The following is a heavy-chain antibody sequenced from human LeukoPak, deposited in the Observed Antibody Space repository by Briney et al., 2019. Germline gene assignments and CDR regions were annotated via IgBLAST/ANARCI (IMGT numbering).Heavy chain of an antibody. CDR3: ARESGSQSRFDY. J-gene: IGHJ4*02. Sequence: ASVKVSCKAAAYTFTSYYMHWVRQAPGQGLEWMGIINPSGGSTSYAQKFQGRVTMTRDMSTSTVYMELSSLRSEDTAVYYCARESGSQSRFDYWGQGTLVTVSS. D-gene: IGHD1-26*01. V-gene: IGHV1-46*01. CDR1: AYTFTSYY. CDR2: INPSGGST.